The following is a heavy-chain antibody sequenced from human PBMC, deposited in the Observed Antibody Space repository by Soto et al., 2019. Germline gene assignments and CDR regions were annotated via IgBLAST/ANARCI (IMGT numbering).Heavy chain of an antibody. D-gene: IGHD5-18*01. CDR1: GFTFSDYY. CDR2: ISSSGSTI. V-gene: IGHV3-11*01. CDR3: ARDFRYSYGPFPYYYYYMDV. Sequence: GSLRLSCAASGFTFSDYYMSWIRQAPGKGLEWVSYISSSGSTIYYADSVKGRFTISRDNAKNSLYLQMNSLRAEDTAVYYCARDFRYSYGPFPYYYYYMDVWGKGTTVTVSS. J-gene: IGHJ6*03.